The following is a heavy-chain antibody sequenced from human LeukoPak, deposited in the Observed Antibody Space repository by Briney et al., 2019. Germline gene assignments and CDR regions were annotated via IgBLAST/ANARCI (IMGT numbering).Heavy chain of an antibody. Sequence: PSETLSLTCAVYGGPFSGYYWSWIRQPPGKGLEWIGEINHSGSTNYNPSLKSRVTISVDTSKNQFSLKLSSVTAADTAVYYCASAGRYCSGGSCYGVDYWGQGTLVTVSS. D-gene: IGHD2-15*01. CDR3: ASAGRYCSGGSCYGVDY. J-gene: IGHJ4*02. CDR2: INHSGST. V-gene: IGHV4-34*01. CDR1: GGPFSGYY.